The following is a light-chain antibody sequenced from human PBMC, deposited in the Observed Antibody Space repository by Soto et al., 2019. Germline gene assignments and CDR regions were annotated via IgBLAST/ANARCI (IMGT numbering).Light chain of an antibody. V-gene: IGLV2-14*01. Sequence: QSALTQPASVSGSRGQSITISCTGTSSDVGGYNSVSWYQQHPGQAPKLMIYDVTNRPSGVSNRFSGSNSGNTASLTISGLQAEDEAEYYCSSYTSSSTVVFGGGTKLTVL. CDR3: SSYTSSSTVV. CDR2: DVT. J-gene: IGLJ2*01. CDR1: SSDVGGYNS.